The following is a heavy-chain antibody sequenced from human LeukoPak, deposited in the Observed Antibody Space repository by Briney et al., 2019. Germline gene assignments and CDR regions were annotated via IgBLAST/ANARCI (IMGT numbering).Heavy chain of an antibody. Sequence: SETLSLTCTVSGGSIISSGYYCSWVRQHPGKGLEWIGYISYSGNTYYNPSLKSRVTISVDTSKNQFSLKLSSVTAADTAVYYCVRGGRKESWGQGTLVTVSS. D-gene: IGHD3-16*01. J-gene: IGHJ5*02. CDR2: ISYSGNT. CDR1: GGSIISSGYY. V-gene: IGHV4-31*03. CDR3: VRGGRKES.